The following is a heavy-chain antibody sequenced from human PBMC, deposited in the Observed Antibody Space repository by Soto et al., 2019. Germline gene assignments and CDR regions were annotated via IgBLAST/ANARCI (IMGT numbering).Heavy chain of an antibody. CDR3: ARGRRSSSRRDWFDP. J-gene: IGHJ5*02. V-gene: IGHV1-18*01. Sequence: ASVKVSCKASGYTFTSYGISWVRQAPGQGLEWMGWISAYNGNTNYAQKFQGRVTMTRNTSTSTAYMELSSLRSEDTAVYYCARGRRSSSRRDWFDPWGQGTLVTVST. CDR1: GYTFTSYG. D-gene: IGHD6-6*01. CDR2: ISAYNGNT.